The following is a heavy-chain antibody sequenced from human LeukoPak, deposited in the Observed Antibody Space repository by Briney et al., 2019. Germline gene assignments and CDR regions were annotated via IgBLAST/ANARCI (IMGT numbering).Heavy chain of an antibody. D-gene: IGHD3-9*01. CDR3: AESLGLTGGGVDV. V-gene: IGHV3-11*01. Sequence: GGSLRLSCAASGFTFSDYNMNWVRQAPGKGLEWVSYITNGGSTIHHADSVKGRFTISRDNAKKTLYLQMNSLRPEDTAVYYCAESLGLTGGGVDVWAQGPRSPSL. CDR2: ITNGGSTI. CDR1: GFTFSDYN. J-gene: IGHJ6*02.